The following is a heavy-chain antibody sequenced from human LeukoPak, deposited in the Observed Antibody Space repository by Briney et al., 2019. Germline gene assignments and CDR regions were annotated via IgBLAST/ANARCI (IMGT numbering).Heavy chain of an antibody. CDR2: TYYRSKWYN. J-gene: IGHJ4*02. V-gene: IGHV6-1*01. CDR3: TRGGQKGFDY. CDR1: GDSVSSNNAA. Sequence: SQTLSLTCASSGDSVSSNNAAWNWIRQSPSGGLEWLGRTYYRSKWYNDYAVSVKSRITVNPDTSKNQFSLQLNSVTPEDTAVYYCTRGGQKGFDYWGQGTLVTVSS.